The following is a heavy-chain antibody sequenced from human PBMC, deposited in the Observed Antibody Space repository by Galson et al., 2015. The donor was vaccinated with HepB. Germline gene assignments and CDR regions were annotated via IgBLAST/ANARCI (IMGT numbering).Heavy chain of an antibody. V-gene: IGHV3-15*01. D-gene: IGHD6-19*01. CDR3: TTGHTDSSGWYDDY. J-gene: IGHJ4*02. CDR1: GFTFSNAW. CDR2: IKSKTDGGTT. Sequence: SLRLSCAASGFTFSNAWMSWVRQAPGKGLEWVGRIKSKTDGGTTDYAAPVKGRFTISRDDSKNTLYLQMNSLKTEDTAVYYCTTGHTDSSGWYDDYWGQGTLVTVSS.